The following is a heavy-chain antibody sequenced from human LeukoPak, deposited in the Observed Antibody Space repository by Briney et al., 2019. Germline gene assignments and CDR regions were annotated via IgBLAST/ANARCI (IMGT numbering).Heavy chain of an antibody. V-gene: IGHV3-23*01. CDR2: ISGSGGST. Sequence: GGSLRLSCAASGFTFSSYAMRWVRQAPGKGLEWVSAISGSGGSTYYADSVKGRFTISRDNSKNTLYLQMNSLRAEDTAVYYCAAYCSSTSCYVRSYYYYYGMDVWGQGTTVTVSS. CDR1: GFTFSSYA. J-gene: IGHJ6*02. D-gene: IGHD2-2*01. CDR3: AAYCSSTSCYVRSYYYYYGMDV.